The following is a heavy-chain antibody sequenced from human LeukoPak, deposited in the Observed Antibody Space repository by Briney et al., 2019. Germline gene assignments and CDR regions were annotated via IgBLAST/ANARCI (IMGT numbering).Heavy chain of an antibody. Sequence: SQTLSLTCTVSGGSISSGDYYWSWIRQPPGKGLEWIGYIYYSGSTYYNPSLKSRVTISVDTSKNQFSLKLSSVTAADTAVYYCARESVAVTTGHWFDPWGQGTLVTVSS. V-gene: IGHV4-30-4*01. CDR2: IYYSGST. CDR1: GGSISSGDYY. J-gene: IGHJ5*02. D-gene: IGHD4-17*01. CDR3: ARESVAVTTGHWFDP.